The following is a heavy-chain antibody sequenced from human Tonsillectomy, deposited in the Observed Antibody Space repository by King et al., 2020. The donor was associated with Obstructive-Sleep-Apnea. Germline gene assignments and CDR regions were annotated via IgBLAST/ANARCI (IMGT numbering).Heavy chain of an antibody. Sequence: QLVQSGAEVKKPGASVKVSRKASGYTFTSYAMHWVRQAPGQRLEWMGWINAGNDNTKYSQKFQGRVTITRDTSASTAYMELSSLRSEDTAVYYCARGFSLFSSGWFFDYWGQGTLVTVSS. CDR3: ARGFSLFSSGWFFDY. V-gene: IGHV1-3*01. CDR1: GYTFTSYA. CDR2: INAGNDNT. J-gene: IGHJ4*02. D-gene: IGHD6-19*01.